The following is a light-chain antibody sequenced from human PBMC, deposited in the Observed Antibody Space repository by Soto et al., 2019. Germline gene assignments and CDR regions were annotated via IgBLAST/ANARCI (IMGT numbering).Light chain of an antibody. Sequence: QSVLTQPPSASGTPGQRVTISCSGSSSNIGRDTVNWFQHLPGTAPKLLIYRNNQRPSGVPDRFSGSKSGTSSSLAISGLQSEDEADYYCAAWDASLTGWVFGGGTKLTVL. CDR3: AAWDASLTGWV. CDR2: RNN. CDR1: SSNIGRDT. J-gene: IGLJ3*02. V-gene: IGLV1-44*01.